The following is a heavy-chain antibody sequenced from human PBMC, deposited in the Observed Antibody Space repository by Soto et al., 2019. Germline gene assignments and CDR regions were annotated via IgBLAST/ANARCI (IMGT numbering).Heavy chain of an antibody. CDR1: GGSISSYY. CDR3: ARDFWSGYYEDLFDP. V-gene: IGHV4-4*07. J-gene: IGHJ5*02. Sequence: PSETLSLTCTVSGGSISSYYWSWIRQPAGKGLEWIGRIYTSGSTNYNPSLKSRVTMSVDTSKNQFSLKLSSVTAADTAVYYCARDFWSGYYEDLFDPWRQGTLVTVSS. CDR2: IYTSGST. D-gene: IGHD3-3*01.